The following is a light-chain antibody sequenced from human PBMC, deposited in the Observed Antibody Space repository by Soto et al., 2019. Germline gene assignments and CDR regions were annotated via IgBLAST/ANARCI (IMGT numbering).Light chain of an antibody. J-gene: IGKJ1*01. CDR1: QGFSSY. Sequence: IQLTQSPSSMSASVGDRVTITCRASQGFSSYLAWYQQKPGKAPKLLIYAASTLQSGVPSRFSGSGSGTDFTLTISSLQPEDFATYYCQQLNSYPPWTFGQGTKVDIK. CDR2: AAS. V-gene: IGKV1-9*01. CDR3: QQLNSYPPWT.